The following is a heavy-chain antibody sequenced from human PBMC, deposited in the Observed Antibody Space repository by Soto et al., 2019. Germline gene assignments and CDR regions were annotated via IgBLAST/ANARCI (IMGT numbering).Heavy chain of an antibody. CDR3: ARGGPYYDVLTGYYYHGMDV. CDR1: GGSFSGYY. Sequence: TSETLSLTCAVYGGSFSGYYWRWIRQPPGKGLEWIGEINHSGSTKYNPSLKSRVTISVDTSKNQFSLKLSSVTAVDTAVYYCARGGPYYDVLTGYYYHGMDVWGQGTTVNVSS. J-gene: IGHJ6*02. V-gene: IGHV4-34*01. D-gene: IGHD3-9*01. CDR2: INHSGST.